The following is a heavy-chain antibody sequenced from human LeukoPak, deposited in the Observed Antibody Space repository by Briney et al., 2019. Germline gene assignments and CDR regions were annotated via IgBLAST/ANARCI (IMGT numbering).Heavy chain of an antibody. D-gene: IGHD2-2*02. Sequence: PGGSLRLSCAASGFTFSNYSMNWVRQAPGKGLEWVSSISSSSSYIYYADSVKGRFTISRDNAKNSLYLQMNSLRAEDTAVYYCARERCSSTSCYIRHYYYYYMDVWGKGTTVTVSS. CDR3: ARERCSSTSCYIRHYYYYYMDV. CDR1: GFTFSNYS. J-gene: IGHJ6*03. V-gene: IGHV3-21*01. CDR2: ISSSSSYI.